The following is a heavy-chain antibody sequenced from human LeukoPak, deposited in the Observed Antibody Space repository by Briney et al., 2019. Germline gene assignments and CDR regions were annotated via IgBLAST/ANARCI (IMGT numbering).Heavy chain of an antibody. CDR3: ARHSSGWYYFDY. D-gene: IGHD6-19*01. CDR2: ISSSGSTI. V-gene: IGHV3-48*04. J-gene: IGHJ4*02. CDR1: GFTFSSYA. Sequence: GSLRLSCAASGFTFSSYAMSWVRQAPGKGLEWVSYISSSGSTIYYADSVKGRFTISRDNAKNSLYLQMNSLRAEDTAVYYCARHSSGWYYFDYWGQGTLVTVSS.